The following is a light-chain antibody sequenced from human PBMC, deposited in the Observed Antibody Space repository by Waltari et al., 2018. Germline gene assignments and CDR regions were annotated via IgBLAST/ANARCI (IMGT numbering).Light chain of an antibody. CDR1: SSHIGINY. Sequence: QSVLTPPPSASGPPWQRVTISCSGSSSHIGINYFYWYQQLPGTAPKLLIYKNSPRPSGVPDRFSGSKSGTSASLAISGLRSEDEADYYCVTWDDSLSGAVFGGGTQLTVL. V-gene: IGLV1-47*01. J-gene: IGLJ7*01. CDR3: VTWDDSLSGAV. CDR2: KNS.